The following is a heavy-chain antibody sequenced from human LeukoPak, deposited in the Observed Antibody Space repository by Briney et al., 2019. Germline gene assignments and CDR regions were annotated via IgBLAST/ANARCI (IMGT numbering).Heavy chain of an antibody. CDR1: GGSISSGSYY. J-gene: IGHJ6*03. V-gene: IGHV4-61*02. CDR3: ARGKYYYDSSGYYRPMDV. Sequence: SETLSLTCTVSGGSISSGSYYWRWIRQPAGKGLEWIGRIYTSGSTNYNPSLKSRVTISVDTSKNQFSLKLSSVTAADTAVYYCARGKYYYDSSGYYRPMDVWGKGTTVTVSS. D-gene: IGHD3-22*01. CDR2: IYTSGST.